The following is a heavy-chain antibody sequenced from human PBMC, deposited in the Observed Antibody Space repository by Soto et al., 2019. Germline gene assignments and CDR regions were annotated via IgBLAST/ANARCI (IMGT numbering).Heavy chain of an antibody. J-gene: IGHJ6*02. CDR2: ISSSSSTT. V-gene: IGHV3-48*02. CDR1: GFAFSSFN. Sequence: GGSLRLSCAASGFAFSSFNMYWVRQAPGKXPEWISYISSSSSTTYYADSVKGRFTISRDNAKDSLYLQMNSLRDEDTAVYYCVRVRNFEFWSDYYNQNYYSYAMDVWGQGTTVTVSS. CDR3: VRVRNFEFWSDYYNQNYYSYAMDV. D-gene: IGHD3-3*01.